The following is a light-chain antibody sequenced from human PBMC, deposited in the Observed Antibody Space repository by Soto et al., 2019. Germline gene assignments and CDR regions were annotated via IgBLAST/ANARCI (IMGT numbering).Light chain of an antibody. Sequence: DIQMTHSPSSLSASVGDRVTITCRASQSVSSSLNWYQQKPGKAPKLLIYSASSLQSGVPSRFSGSGSGTDFTLTISSLQPEDFATYYCQQSSSGPYTFGQGTKVDIK. CDR3: QQSSSGPYT. CDR1: QSVSSS. CDR2: SAS. V-gene: IGKV1-39*01. J-gene: IGKJ2*01.